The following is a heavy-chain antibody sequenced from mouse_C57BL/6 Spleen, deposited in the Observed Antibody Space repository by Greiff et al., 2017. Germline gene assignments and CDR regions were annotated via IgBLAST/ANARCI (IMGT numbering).Heavy chain of an antibody. CDR2: IDPSDSYT. D-gene: IGHD1-1*02. J-gene: IGHJ2*01. CDR3: ARWGYGADY. V-gene: IGHV1-69*01. CDR1: GYTFTSYW. Sequence: QVQLKQPGAELVMPGASVKLSCKASGYTFTSYWMHWVKQRPGQGLEWIGEIDPSDSYTNYNQKFKGKATLTVDTSSSTAYMQLSSLTSEDSAVYYCARWGYGADYWGQGTTLTVSS.